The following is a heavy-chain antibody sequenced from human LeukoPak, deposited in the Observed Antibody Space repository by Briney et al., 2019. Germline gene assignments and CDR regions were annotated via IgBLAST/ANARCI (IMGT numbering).Heavy chain of an antibody. J-gene: IGHJ4*02. V-gene: IGHV3-48*01. Sequence: GGSLRLSCDASGYTFSDYTMNWVRQAPGKGPEWISYISSGGSVMHYADSVKGRFTISRDNVENSLYLQMNGLRVEDTAVYYCTRDLEYWGQGVLVTVSS. CDR2: ISSGGSVM. CDR3: TRDLEY. CDR1: GYTFSDYT.